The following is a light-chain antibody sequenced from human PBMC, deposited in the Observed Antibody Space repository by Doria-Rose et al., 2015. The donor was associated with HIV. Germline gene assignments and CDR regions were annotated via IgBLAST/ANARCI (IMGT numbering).Light chain of an antibody. CDR2: KVS. CDR1: QSLVYSDGNTY. J-gene: IGKJ1*01. CDR3: MQSTKWPWT. V-gene: IGKV2-30*01. Sequence: MTQSPLSLPVTLGQSASISCKSSQSLVYSDGNTYLTWFQQRPGQSPRCLIYKVSDRDSGVPDRISGSGSGTDFTLTISRVEAEDVGVYYCMQSTKWPWTFGQGTKVEIE.